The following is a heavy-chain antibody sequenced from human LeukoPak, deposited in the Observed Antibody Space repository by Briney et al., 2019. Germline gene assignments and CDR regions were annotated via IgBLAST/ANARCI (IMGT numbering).Heavy chain of an antibody. J-gene: IGHJ5*02. CDR2: FDPEDGET. V-gene: IGHV1-24*01. Sequence: ASVKVSCKVSGYTLTELSMHWVRQAPGKRLEWMGGFDPEDGETIYAQKFQGRVTMTEDTSTDTAYMELSSLRSEDTAVYYCATDSDCSGGSCYSVDWFDPWGQGTLVTVSS. D-gene: IGHD2-15*01. CDR3: ATDSDCSGGSCYSVDWFDP. CDR1: GYTLTELS.